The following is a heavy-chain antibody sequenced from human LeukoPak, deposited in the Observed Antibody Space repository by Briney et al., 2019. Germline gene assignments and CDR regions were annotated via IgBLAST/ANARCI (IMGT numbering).Heavy chain of an antibody. Sequence: TSETLSLTCTVSGGSISSSSYYWGWIRQPPGKGLEWIGYIYYTGSTNYNPSLKSRVTISVDTSKNQFSLKLSSVTAADTAVYYCARHDWSSTSSYYSYYYMDVWGKGTTVTVSS. CDR1: GGSISSSSYY. J-gene: IGHJ6*03. CDR3: ARHDWSSTSSYYSYYYMDV. D-gene: IGHD2-2*01. V-gene: IGHV4-61*05. CDR2: IYYTGST.